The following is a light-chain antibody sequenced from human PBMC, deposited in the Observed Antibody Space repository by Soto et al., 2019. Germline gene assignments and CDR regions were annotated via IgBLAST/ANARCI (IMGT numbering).Light chain of an antibody. J-gene: IGKJ1*01. Sequence: DIQLTQSPSSLSAPVGDRVTITCRTSQNINNFLNWYRQRPGDAPELLIYGASDLRGGVSTRFSGSGSGTEFTFTISGLQPEDSATYYCQQTFRTPPWTLGQGT. CDR2: GAS. CDR3: QQTFRTPPWT. CDR1: QNINNF. V-gene: IGKV1-39*01.